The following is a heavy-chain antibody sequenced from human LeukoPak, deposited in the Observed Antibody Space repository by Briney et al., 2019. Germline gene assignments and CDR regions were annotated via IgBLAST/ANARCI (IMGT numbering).Heavy chain of an antibody. Sequence: GGSLRLSCAASGFTVSSNYMSWVRQAPGKGLEWVSVIYSGGSTYYADSVKGRFTISRDNAKSSLYLQMNTLRAEDTAVYYCASSYDSSGPGGQGTLVTVSS. CDR1: GFTVSSNY. CDR2: IYSGGST. CDR3: ASSYDSSGP. V-gene: IGHV3-53*01. J-gene: IGHJ4*02. D-gene: IGHD3-22*01.